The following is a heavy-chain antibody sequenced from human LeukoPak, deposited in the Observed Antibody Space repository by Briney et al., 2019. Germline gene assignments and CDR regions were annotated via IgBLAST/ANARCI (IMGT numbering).Heavy chain of an antibody. CDR2: ISGSGGST. V-gene: IGHV3-23*01. CDR3: AKDRRNWGSRVDY. CDR1: GFTFSTYA. Sequence: HPGGSLRLSCAASGFTFSTYAMSCVRQAPGKGVEWGSAISGSGGSTYYADSVKGRFTISRDNSKNTLYIQINSLRAEDTAIYYCAKDRRNWGSRVDYWGQGTLVTVSS. J-gene: IGHJ4*02. D-gene: IGHD7-27*01.